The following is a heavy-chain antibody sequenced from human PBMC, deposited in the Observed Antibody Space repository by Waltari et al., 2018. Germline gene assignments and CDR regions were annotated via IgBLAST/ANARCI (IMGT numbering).Heavy chain of an antibody. D-gene: IGHD6-6*01. CDR3: ARVSVARGSSLYFDY. V-gene: IGHV4-30-4*08. CDR2: IYYSGST. CDR1: GGSISSGDYY. Sequence: QVQLQESGPGLVKPSQTLSLTCTVSGGSISSGDYYWSWIRQPPGKGLEWIGYIYYSGSTYYNPSLKSRVTISVDTSKNQFSLKLSSVTAADTAVYYCARVSVARGSSLYFDYWGQGTLVTVSS. J-gene: IGHJ4*02.